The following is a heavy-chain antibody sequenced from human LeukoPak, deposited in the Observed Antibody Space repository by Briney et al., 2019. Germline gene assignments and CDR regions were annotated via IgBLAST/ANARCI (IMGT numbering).Heavy chain of an antibody. CDR1: GFTFSSHA. J-gene: IGHJ4*02. V-gene: IGHV3-64*01. Sequence: PGGSLRLFCAASGFTFSSHAMHWVRQAPGKGLEYVSGIGNNGDTTYYANSVKGRFTISRDNSKNTLYLEMGSLRAEDMAVYYCARDLTNGWHYFDYWGQGTLVTVSS. CDR2: IGNNGDTT. CDR3: ARDLTNGWHYFDY. D-gene: IGHD6-19*01.